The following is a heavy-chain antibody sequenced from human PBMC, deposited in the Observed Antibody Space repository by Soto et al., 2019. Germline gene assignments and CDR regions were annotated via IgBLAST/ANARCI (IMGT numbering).Heavy chain of an antibody. D-gene: IGHD3-3*01. CDR2: IIPMPDRT. CDR1: GGSFNSFH. J-gene: IGHJ4*02. Sequence: QIQLVQSGAEVKRPGSSVKVSCKSSGGSFNSFHFNWVRQAPGQGLEWMGRIIPMPDRTQYAQMCQGRVTIDADKATSTANMEMSGVECVVTAVHYCAGGTVTLFGAVTPPDEWGKGNLVSVSS. V-gene: IGHV1-69*08. CDR3: AGGTVTLFGAVTPPDE.